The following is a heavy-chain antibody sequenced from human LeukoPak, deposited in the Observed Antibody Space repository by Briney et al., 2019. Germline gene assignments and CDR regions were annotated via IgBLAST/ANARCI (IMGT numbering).Heavy chain of an antibody. CDR2: IYYSGST. V-gene: IGHV4-59*01. J-gene: IGHJ4*02. D-gene: IGHD3-22*01. CDR1: GGSISSYY. CDR3: ARDRGDWYDTGSYSLSFDL. Sequence: KTSETLSLTCTVSGGSISSYYWSWIRQPPGKGLEWIGYIYYSGSTNYNPSLKSRVTISVDTSKNQFSLKLSSVTAADTAVYYCARDRGDWYDTGSYSLSFDLWGQGALVTVSS.